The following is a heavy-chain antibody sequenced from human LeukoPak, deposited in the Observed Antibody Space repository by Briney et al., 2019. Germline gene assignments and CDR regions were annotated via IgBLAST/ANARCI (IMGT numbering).Heavy chain of an antibody. D-gene: IGHD2-2*01. J-gene: IGHJ4*02. V-gene: IGHV3-30*09. CDR1: GFTFSSYA. Sequence: GGSLRLSCAASGFTFSSYAMHWVRQASGKGLEWVAIISSDGSDEYYADSVKGRFAISRDNSKNTLYLQMNSLRAEDTAVYYCARADRRYCSSTSCYSIDYWGQGTLFTVSS. CDR2: ISSDGSDE. CDR3: ARADRRYCSSTSCYSIDY.